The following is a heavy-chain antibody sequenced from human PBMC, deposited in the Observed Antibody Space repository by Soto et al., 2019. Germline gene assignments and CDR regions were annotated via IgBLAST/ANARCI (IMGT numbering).Heavy chain of an antibody. D-gene: IGHD4-4*01. J-gene: IGHJ3*02. CDR2: IYSGGST. Sequence: PGGSLRLSCAASGFTVSSNYMSWVRQAPGKGLEWVSVIYSGGSTYYADSVKGRFTISRDNSKNTLYLQMNSLRAEDTAVYYCARARDLHAGAFDICGQGTMVTVSS. V-gene: IGHV3-53*01. CDR1: GFTVSSNY. CDR3: ARARDLHAGAFDI.